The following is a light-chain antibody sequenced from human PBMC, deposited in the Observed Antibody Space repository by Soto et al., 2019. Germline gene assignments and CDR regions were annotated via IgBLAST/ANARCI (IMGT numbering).Light chain of an antibody. J-gene: IGKJ2*01. CDR1: QSISDW. CDR2: DAS. Sequence: DIQMTQSPSTLSASVGGRVTITCRAGQSISDWLAWYQQIPGKAPKLLIFDASTLQSGVPSRFSGSGSGTEFTLTISSLQPDDFGTYYCQEYTSATFGRGTRLEIK. CDR3: QEYTSAT. V-gene: IGKV1-5*01.